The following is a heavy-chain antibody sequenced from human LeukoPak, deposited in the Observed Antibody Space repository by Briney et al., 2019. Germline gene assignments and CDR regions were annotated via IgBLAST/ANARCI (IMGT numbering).Heavy chain of an antibody. J-gene: IGHJ3*02. CDR3: ARDPGVIVVVSDAFDI. Sequence: GGSLRLSCAASGFTFSSYWMSWVRQAPGKRLEWVANIKQDGSEKDYVDSVKGRFTISRDNAKNSLYLQMNSLRAEDTAVYYCARDPGVIVVVSDAFDIWGQGTMVTVSS. V-gene: IGHV3-7*01. CDR1: GFTFSSYW. CDR2: IKQDGSEK. D-gene: IGHD3-22*01.